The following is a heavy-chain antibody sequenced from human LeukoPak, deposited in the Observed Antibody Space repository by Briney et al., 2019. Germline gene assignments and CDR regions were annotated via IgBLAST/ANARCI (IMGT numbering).Heavy chain of an antibody. CDR2: IKPSDGGT. D-gene: IGHD6-13*01. J-gene: IGHJ4*02. Sequence: GASVKISCKASGYTFTTYNMHWVRQAPGQGLECMGIIKPSDGGTTYAQNFQGRVTMTRDTSTTTVYMELSSLTSDDTAVYYCARGGVGPAAGPLHFDYWGQGTLVTVSS. V-gene: IGHV1-46*01. CDR1: GYTFTTYN. CDR3: ARGGVGPAAGPLHFDY.